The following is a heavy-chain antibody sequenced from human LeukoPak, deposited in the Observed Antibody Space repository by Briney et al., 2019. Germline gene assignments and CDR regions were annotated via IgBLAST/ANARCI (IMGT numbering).Heavy chain of an antibody. CDR3: ARVFGWSQATYYFDY. J-gene: IGHJ4*02. CDR2: MNPNSGNT. D-gene: IGHD3-3*01. V-gene: IGHV1-8*01. CDR1: GYTFTSYD. Sequence: ASVEVSCKASGYTFTSYDINWVRQATGQGLEWMGWMNPNSGNTGYAQKFQGRVTMTRNTSISTAYMELSSLRSEDTAVYYCARVFGWSQATYYFDYWGQGTLVTVSS.